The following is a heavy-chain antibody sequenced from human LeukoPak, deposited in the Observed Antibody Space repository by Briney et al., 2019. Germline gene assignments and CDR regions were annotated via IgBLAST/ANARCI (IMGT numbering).Heavy chain of an antibody. J-gene: IGHJ5*02. CDR2: ISTSGGII. CDR3: ATSSGSSA. D-gene: IGHD3-10*01. Sequence: GGSLRLSCAASGFTFSDYYMSWIRQAPGKGLEWVSYISTSGGIIHYTDSVKGRFTISRDDARNSLYLQMNSLRAEDSAVYYCATSSGSSAWGQGTLVTVSS. V-gene: IGHV3-11*01. CDR1: GFTFSDYY.